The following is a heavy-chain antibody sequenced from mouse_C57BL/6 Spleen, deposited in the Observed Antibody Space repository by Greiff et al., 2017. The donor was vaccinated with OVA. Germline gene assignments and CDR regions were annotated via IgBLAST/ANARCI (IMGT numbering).Heavy chain of an antibody. Sequence: EVQLQESGPGLVKPSQSLSLSCSVTGYSITSGYYWNWIRQFPGNKLEWVGYISYDGSNNYNPSLKNRIAITRDTSTNQFFLKLNSVTTEDTAPYYCARGGLLRGWYFDVWGTGTTVTVSS. D-gene: IGHD1-1*01. J-gene: IGHJ1*03. V-gene: IGHV3-6*01. CDR1: GYSITSGYY. CDR2: ISYDGSN. CDR3: ARGGLLRGWYFDV.